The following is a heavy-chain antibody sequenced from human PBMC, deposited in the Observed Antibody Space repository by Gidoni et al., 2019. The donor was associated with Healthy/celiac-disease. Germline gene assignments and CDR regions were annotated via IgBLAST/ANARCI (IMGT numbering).Heavy chain of an antibody. J-gene: IGHJ3*02. CDR3: AKVNSSSSWLGAFDI. CDR1: GFTFDDYA. D-gene: IGHD6-6*01. CDR2: ISWNSGSI. Sequence: EVQLVESGGGLVQPGRSLRLSCAASGFTFDDYAMHWVRQAPGKGLEWVSGISWNSGSIGYADSVKGRFTISRDNAKNSLYLQMNSLRAEDTALYYCAKVNSSSSWLGAFDIWGQGTMVTVSS. V-gene: IGHV3-9*01.